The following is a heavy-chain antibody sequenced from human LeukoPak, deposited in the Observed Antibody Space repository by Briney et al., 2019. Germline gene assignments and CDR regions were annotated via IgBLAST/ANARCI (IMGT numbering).Heavy chain of an antibody. CDR3: AAYISGWYRKFDY. V-gene: IGHV3-53*01. J-gene: IGHJ4*02. D-gene: IGHD1-14*01. CDR1: GFTMSSNY. CDR2: LYSGGRT. Sequence: QPGGSLRLSCAASGFTMSSNYMSWVRQAPGKGLEWVSLLYSGGRTFYADSVRGRFTISRDNSKNTLYLQLNSLRADDTAVYYCAAYISGWYRKFDYWGQGTLVTVSS.